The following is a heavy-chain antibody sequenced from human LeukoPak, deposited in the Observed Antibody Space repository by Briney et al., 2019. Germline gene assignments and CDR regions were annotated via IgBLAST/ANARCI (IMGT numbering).Heavy chain of an antibody. Sequence: GRSLRLSCAASGFTFSSYAMSWVRQAPGKGLEWVSAISGSGGSTYYADSVKGRFTISRDNSKNTLYLQMNSLRAEDTAVYYCAKDLDDFWSGYSRLFDYWGQGTLVTVSS. CDR2: ISGSGGST. CDR3: AKDLDDFWSGYSRLFDY. V-gene: IGHV3-23*01. J-gene: IGHJ4*02. CDR1: GFTFSSYA. D-gene: IGHD3-3*01.